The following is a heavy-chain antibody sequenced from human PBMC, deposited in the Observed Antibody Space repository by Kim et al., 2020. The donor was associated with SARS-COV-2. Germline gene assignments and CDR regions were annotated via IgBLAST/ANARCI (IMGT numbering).Heavy chain of an antibody. D-gene: IGHD3-22*01. CDR2: INHSGST. CDR3: ARFRAFTYYYDSSGYRFDY. V-gene: IGHV4-34*01. CDR1: GGSFSGYY. Sequence: SETLSLTCAVYGGSFSGYYWSWIRQPPGKGLEWIGEINHSGSTNYNPSLKSRVTISVDTSKNQFSLKLSSVTAADTAVYYCARFRAFTYYYDSSGYRFDYWGQGTLVTVSS. J-gene: IGHJ4*02.